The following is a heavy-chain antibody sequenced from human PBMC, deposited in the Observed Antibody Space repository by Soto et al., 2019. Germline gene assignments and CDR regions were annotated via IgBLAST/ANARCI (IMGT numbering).Heavy chain of an antibody. CDR1: GYTFTSYG. CDR2: ISAYNGNT. CDR3: ARDQFILTGYYNYYYYGMDV. J-gene: IGHJ6*02. D-gene: IGHD3-9*01. Sequence: QVQLVQSGAEVKKPGASVKVSCKASGYTFTSYGISWVRQAPGQGLEWMGWISAYNGNTNYAQKLQGRVTMTTDTSTSTAYMELRSLRSDDTAVYYCARDQFILTGYYNYYYYGMDVWGQGTTVTVSS. V-gene: IGHV1-18*01.